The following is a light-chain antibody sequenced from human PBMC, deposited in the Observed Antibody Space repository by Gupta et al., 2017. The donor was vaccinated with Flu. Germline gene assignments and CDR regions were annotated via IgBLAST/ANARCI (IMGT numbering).Light chain of an antibody. CDR3: QQRKNWPLT. J-gene: IGKJ4*01. V-gene: IGKV3-11*01. Sequence: IVLTQFPATLSLSPGERATLSCRASQSVSSYLAWYQQKPGQAPRLLIYDASNRATGIPARFSGSGSGTDFALTISSLESEDFGVYYCQQRKNWPLTFGGGTKVEIK. CDR2: DAS. CDR1: QSVSSY.